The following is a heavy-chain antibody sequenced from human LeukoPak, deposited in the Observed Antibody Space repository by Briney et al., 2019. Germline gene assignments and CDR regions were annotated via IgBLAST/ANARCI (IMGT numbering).Heavy chain of an antibody. CDR2: IYTSGST. CDR3: ARVGDYALKD. D-gene: IGHD3-16*01. Sequence: SETLSLTCTVSGGSISSYYWGWIRQPAGKGLEWIGRIYTSGSTNYNPSLKSRVTMSVDTSKSQCTLKLSSVTAADTAVYYCARVGDYALKDWGQGTLVTVSS. V-gene: IGHV4-4*07. CDR1: GGSISSYY. J-gene: IGHJ4*02.